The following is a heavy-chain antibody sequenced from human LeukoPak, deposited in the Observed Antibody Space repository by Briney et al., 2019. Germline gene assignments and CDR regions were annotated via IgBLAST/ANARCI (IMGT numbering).Heavy chain of an antibody. CDR1: GGSISSSSYY. CDR3: ARDPSYGGNSV. Sequence: SETLSLTCTVSGGSISSSSYYWGWIRQPPGKGLEWIGSIYYSGSTYYNPSLKSRVTISVDTSKNQFSLKLSSVTAADTAVYYCARDPSYGGNSVWSQGTLVTVSS. D-gene: IGHD4-23*01. CDR2: IYYSGST. V-gene: IGHV4-39*07. J-gene: IGHJ4*02.